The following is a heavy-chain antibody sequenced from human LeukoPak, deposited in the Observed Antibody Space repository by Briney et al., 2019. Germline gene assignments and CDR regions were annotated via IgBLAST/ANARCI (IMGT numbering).Heavy chain of an antibody. CDR1: GFTFSSYA. V-gene: IGHV3-23*01. Sequence: GGSLRLSCATSGFTFSSYAMSWVRQAPGKGLEWVSAISGNGGSTYYTDSVKGRFTISGDNSKNTLYVQMNSLRAEDTAVYYCAKAGDYYYYSGMDVWGQGTTVTVSS. D-gene: IGHD3-10*01. CDR2: ISGNGGST. CDR3: AKAGDYYYYSGMDV. J-gene: IGHJ6*02.